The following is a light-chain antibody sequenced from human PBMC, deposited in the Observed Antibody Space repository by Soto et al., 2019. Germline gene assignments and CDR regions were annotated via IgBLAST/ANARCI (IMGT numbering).Light chain of an antibody. Sequence: QMTHSPSTLSASEGDRVTITCRASQKVRSRLAWFQQKPGKAPKLLIYDASSLESGVPQRFSGSGSGTEFTLTICSLQTDDFSTYYCQQDHSYWTSGDGTK. CDR1: QKVRSR. V-gene: IGKV1-5*01. CDR3: QQDHSYWT. CDR2: DAS. J-gene: IGKJ1*01.